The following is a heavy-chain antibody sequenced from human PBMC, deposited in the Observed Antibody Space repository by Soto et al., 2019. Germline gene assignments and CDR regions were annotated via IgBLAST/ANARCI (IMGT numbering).Heavy chain of an antibody. D-gene: IGHD3-22*01. J-gene: IGHJ4*02. CDR2: ISSSSSTI. CDR3: ARERGYYYDSSYFDY. V-gene: IGHV3-48*02. Sequence: EVQLVESGGGLVQPGGSLRLSCAASGFTFSSYSMNWVRQAPGKGLEWVSYISSSSSTIYYADSVKGRFTISRDNAKNSLYLQMNSLRDEDTAVYYCARERGYYYDSSYFDYWGQATXXTXXS. CDR1: GFTFSSYS.